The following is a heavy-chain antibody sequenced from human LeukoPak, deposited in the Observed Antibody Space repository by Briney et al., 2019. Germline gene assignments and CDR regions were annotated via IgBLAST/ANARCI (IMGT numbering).Heavy chain of an antibody. CDR1: GFTFSSYA. CDR2: ISGSGGST. V-gene: IGHV3-23*01. J-gene: IGHJ4*02. D-gene: IGHD2-15*01. CDR3: ARDIVVVVAATPDDY. Sequence: GGSLRLSCAASGFTFSSYAMSWVRQAPGKGLEWVSVISGSGGSTYYADSVKGRFIISRDNSKNTLYLQMNSLRAEDTAVYYCARDIVVVVAATPDDYWGQGTLVTVSS.